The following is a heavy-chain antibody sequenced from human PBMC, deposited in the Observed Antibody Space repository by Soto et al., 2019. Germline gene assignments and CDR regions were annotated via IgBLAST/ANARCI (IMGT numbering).Heavy chain of an antibody. Sequence: GGSLRLSCAASGFTFSSYSMNWVRQAPGKGLEWVSSISSSSSYIYYADSVKGRFTISRDNAKNSLYLQMNSLRAEDTAVYYCARDPVSTLTDWFDPWGQGTLVTVSS. J-gene: IGHJ5*02. CDR2: ISSSSSYI. D-gene: IGHD4-4*01. CDR3: ARDPVSTLTDWFDP. V-gene: IGHV3-21*01. CDR1: GFTFSSYS.